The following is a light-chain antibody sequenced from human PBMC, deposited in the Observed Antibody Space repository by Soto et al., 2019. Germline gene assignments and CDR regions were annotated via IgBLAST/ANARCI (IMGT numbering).Light chain of an antibody. Sequence: EIVLTQSSATLSSSPGERATLSCRASQSIDTYLAWYQQKPGQAPRLLIYGASNRATGIPDRFSGSGSGTAFTLTISRLEPEDFAVYYCQQYGSSGTVGQGTKV. CDR3: QQYGSSGT. V-gene: IGKV3-20*01. CDR1: QSIDTY. J-gene: IGKJ1*01. CDR2: GAS.